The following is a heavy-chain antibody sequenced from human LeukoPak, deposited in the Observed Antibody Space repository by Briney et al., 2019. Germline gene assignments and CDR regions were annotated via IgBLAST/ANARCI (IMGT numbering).Heavy chain of an antibody. D-gene: IGHD2-2*02. V-gene: IGHV4-39*01. CDR2: IYYSGST. J-gene: IGHJ4*02. Sequence: PSETLSLTCTVSGGSISSSSFYWAWIRQPPGKGLEWIGSIYYSGSTYYNPSLKSRVTISVDTSKNQFSLKLSSVTAADTAVYYCASLEQDRYCSSTSCYTGVDYWGQGTLVTVSS. CDR1: GGSISSSSFY. CDR3: ASLEQDRYCSSTSCYTGVDY.